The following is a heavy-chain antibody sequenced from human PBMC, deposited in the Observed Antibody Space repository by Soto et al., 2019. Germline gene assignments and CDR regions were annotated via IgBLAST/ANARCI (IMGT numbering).Heavy chain of an antibody. CDR3: AREGARGYSYGSPYGMDV. Sequence: GASVKVSCKASGGTFSSYAISWVRQAPGQGLEWMGGIIPIFGTANYAQKFQGRVTITADKSTSTAYMELSSLRSEDTAVYYCAREGARGYSYGSPYGMDVWGQGTTVTVSS. CDR1: GGTFSSYA. V-gene: IGHV1-69*06. CDR2: IIPIFGTA. J-gene: IGHJ6*02. D-gene: IGHD5-18*01.